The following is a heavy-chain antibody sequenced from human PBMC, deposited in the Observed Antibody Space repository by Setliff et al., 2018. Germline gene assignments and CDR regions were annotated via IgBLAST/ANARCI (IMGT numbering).Heavy chain of an antibody. V-gene: IGHV4-39*01. CDR2: VDHSGNT. D-gene: IGHD5-12*01. CDR1: GDSISRSTYY. J-gene: IGHJ6*03. CDR3: ARGYNYYYYYMDV. Sequence: SETLSLTCTVSGDSISRSTYYWGWIRQSPGKGLDWIGTVDHSGNTFYNPSLKSRVTISVDTSKNQFSLKLTSVSAADTAVYYCARGYNYYYYYMDVWGKGTTVTVSS.